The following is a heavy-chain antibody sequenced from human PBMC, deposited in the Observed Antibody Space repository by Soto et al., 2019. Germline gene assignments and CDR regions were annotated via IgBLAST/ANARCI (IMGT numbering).Heavy chain of an antibody. CDR1: GYSFATYW. D-gene: IGHD1-26*01. Sequence: GESLKISCKASGYSFATYWIGWVRQMPWKGLEWMGLIYPGDSDIRYSPSFEGQVTISADKSISTAYLQWGSLKASDTAMYYCARRRGSGTDYYYNYGMDVWAQGSSVTVSS. CDR2: IYPGDSDI. J-gene: IGHJ6*02. V-gene: IGHV5-51*01. CDR3: ARRRGSGTDYYYNYGMDV.